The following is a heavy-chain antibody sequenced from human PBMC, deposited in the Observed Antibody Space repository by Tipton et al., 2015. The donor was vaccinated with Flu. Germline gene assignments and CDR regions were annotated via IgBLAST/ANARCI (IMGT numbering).Heavy chain of an antibody. CDR2: INPNSGGT. V-gene: IGHV1-2*02. D-gene: IGHD5-18*01. J-gene: IGHJ4*02. CDR1: GYTFTGYY. CDR3: ARDGFRVDTDTPLY. Sequence: QLVQSGAEVKKPGASVKVSCKASGYTFTGYYMHWVRQAPGQGLEWMGWINPNSGGTNYAQKFRGRVTMTRDTAISAAYMELSRLRSDDTAVYYCARDGFRVDTDTPLYWGQGTLVTVSS.